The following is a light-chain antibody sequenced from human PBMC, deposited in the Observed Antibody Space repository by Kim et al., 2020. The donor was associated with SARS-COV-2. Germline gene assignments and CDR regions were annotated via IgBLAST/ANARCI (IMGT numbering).Light chain of an antibody. CDR1: NIGSKS. CDR3: QVWDSSSDHVV. Sequence: SYELTQPPSVSVAPGKTARITCGGNNIGSKSVHWYQQKPDQAPVLVIYYDSDRPSGIPERFSGSNSGNTATLPISRVEAGEEADYYCQVWDSSSDHVVFGGGTKLTVL. CDR2: YDS. J-gene: IGLJ2*01. V-gene: IGLV3-21*04.